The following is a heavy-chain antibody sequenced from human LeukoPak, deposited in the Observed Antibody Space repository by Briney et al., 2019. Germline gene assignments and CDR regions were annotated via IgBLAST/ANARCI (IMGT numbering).Heavy chain of an antibody. V-gene: IGHV1-2*02. Sequence: GASVKVSCKASGYTFTGYYMHWVRQAPGQGLEWMGWINPNSGGTNYAQKFQGRVTMTRDTSISTAYMELSRLRSDDTAVYYCAREEIIVGATTGNWFDPWGRGTLVTVSS. J-gene: IGHJ5*02. CDR2: INPNSGGT. D-gene: IGHD1-26*01. CDR3: AREEIIVGATTGNWFDP. CDR1: GYTFTGYY.